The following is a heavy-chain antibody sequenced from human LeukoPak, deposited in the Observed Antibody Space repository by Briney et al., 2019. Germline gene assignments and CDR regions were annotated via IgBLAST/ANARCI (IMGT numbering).Heavy chain of an antibody. J-gene: IGHJ3*02. V-gene: IGHV1-2*02. CDR3: ARAGQQLVNDAFDI. CDR1: GYTFTGYY. Sequence: ASVKVSCNASGYTFTGYYMHWVRQSPGQRLEWMGWINPNSGGTNYAQKFQGRVTMTRDTSISTAYMELSRLRSDDTAVYYCARAGQQLVNDAFDIWGQGTMVTVSS. D-gene: IGHD6-13*01. CDR2: INPNSGGT.